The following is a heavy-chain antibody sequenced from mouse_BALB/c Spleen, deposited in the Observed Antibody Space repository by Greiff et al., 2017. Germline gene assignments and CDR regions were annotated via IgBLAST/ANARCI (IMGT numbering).Heavy chain of an antibody. V-gene: IGHV1-18*01. D-gene: IGHD2-1*01. CDR1: GYTFTDYN. CDR3: ARRDSYGNFYAMDY. CDR2: INPNNGGT. Sequence: EVQLQQSGPELVKPGASVKIPCKASGYTFTDYNMDWVKQSHGKSLEWIGDINPNNGGTIYNQKFKGKATLTVDKSSSTAYMELRSLTSEDTAVYYCARRDSYGNFYAMDYWGQGTSVTVSS. J-gene: IGHJ4*01.